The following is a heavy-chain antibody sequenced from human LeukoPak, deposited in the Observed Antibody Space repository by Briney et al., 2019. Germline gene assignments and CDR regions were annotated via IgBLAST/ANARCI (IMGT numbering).Heavy chain of an antibody. CDR2: IYHSGST. CDR3: ARFPSSRFLEWFQNWFDP. CDR1: GGSISSGGYS. Sequence: PSETLSLTCDVSGGSISSGGYSWSWIRQPPGKGLEWIGYIYHSGSTYYNPSLKSRVTISVDRSKNQFSLKLSSVTAADTAVYYCARFPSSRFLEWFQNWFDPWGQGTLVTVSS. J-gene: IGHJ5*02. V-gene: IGHV4-30-2*01. D-gene: IGHD3-3*01.